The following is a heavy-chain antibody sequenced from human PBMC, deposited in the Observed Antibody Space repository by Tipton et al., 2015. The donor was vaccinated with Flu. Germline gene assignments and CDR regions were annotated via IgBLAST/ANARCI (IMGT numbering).Heavy chain of an antibody. CDR1: GGSIGSGSYY. D-gene: IGHD3-22*01. Sequence: TLSLTCTVSGGSIGSGSYYWSWIRQPAGKGLEWIGRIYTRGSTNYNPSLKSRVTISVDTSKNQFSLKLSSVTAADTAVYYCARGVIYYDSSGPITDAFDIWGQGTMVTVSS. V-gene: IGHV4-61*02. J-gene: IGHJ3*02. CDR2: IYTRGST. CDR3: ARGVIYYDSSGPITDAFDI.